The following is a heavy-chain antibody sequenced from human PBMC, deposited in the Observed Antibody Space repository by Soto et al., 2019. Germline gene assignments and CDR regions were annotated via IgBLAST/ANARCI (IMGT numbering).Heavy chain of an antibody. CDR2: ISYDGNVK. CDR1: GFSFSNHG. D-gene: IGHD3-10*01. CDR3: AKDLKVSGGFHGSLNYYYGMDV. Sequence: GGSLRLSCAASGFSFSNHGMQWVRQAPGKGLEWVAVISYDGNVKYYTDSVKGRFTISRDNSQSTLFLQMDSLRPEDAAVYYCAKDLKVSGGFHGSLNYYYGMDVWGQGTTVTVSS. V-gene: IGHV3-30*18. J-gene: IGHJ6*02.